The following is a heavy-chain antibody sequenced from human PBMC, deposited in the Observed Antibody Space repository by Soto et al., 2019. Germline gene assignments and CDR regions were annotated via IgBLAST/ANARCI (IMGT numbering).Heavy chain of an antibody. CDR2: ISYDGNVK. CDR1: GFSFSNHG. D-gene: IGHD3-10*01. CDR3: AKDLKVSGGFHGSLNYYYGMDV. Sequence: GGSLRLSCAASGFSFSNHGMQWVRQAPGKGLEWVAVISYDGNVKYYTDSVKGRFTISRDNSQSTLFLQMDSLRPEDAAVYYCAKDLKVSGGFHGSLNYYYGMDVWGQGTTVTVSS. V-gene: IGHV3-30*18. J-gene: IGHJ6*02.